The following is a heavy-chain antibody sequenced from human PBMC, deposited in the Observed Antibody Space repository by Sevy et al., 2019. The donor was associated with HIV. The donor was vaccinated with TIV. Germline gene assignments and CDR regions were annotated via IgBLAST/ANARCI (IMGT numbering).Heavy chain of an antibody. Sequence: GESLKISCKGSGYSFTSYWIGWVRQMPGKGLEWMGIIYPGDSDTRYSPSFQGQVTISADKSISTAYLQWSSLKASDTAMYYCARQFFPAVERPEPSPHFDYWGQGTLVTVSS. J-gene: IGHJ4*02. V-gene: IGHV5-51*01. CDR3: ARQFFPAVERPEPSPHFDY. CDR1: GYSFTSYW. D-gene: IGHD3-3*01. CDR2: IYPGDSDT.